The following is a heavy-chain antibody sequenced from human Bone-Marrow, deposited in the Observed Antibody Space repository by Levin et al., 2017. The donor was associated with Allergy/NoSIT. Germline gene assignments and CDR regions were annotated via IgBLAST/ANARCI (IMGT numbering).Heavy chain of an antibody. D-gene: IGHD3-9*01. J-gene: IGHJ4*02. CDR2: IRSKAYGGTT. CDR3: TRAHYDILTGPHFDY. V-gene: IGHV3-49*04. CDR1: GFTFGDYA. Sequence: GGSLRLSCTASGFTFGDYAMSWVRQAPGKGLEWVGFIRSKAYGGTTEYAASVKGRFTISRDDSKSIAYLQMNSLKTEDTAVYYCTRAHYDILTGPHFDYWGQGTLVTVSS.